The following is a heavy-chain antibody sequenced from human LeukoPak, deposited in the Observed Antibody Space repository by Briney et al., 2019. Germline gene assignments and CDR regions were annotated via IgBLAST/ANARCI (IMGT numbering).Heavy chain of an antibody. Sequence: SETLSLTCTVSGGSIGSSSYYWGWIRQPPGKGLEWIGSIYYSGSTYYNPSLKSRVTISVDTSKNQFSLKLSSVTAADTAVYYCARILGHAFDIWGQGTMVTVSS. V-gene: IGHV4-39*07. CDR1: GGSIGSSSYY. J-gene: IGHJ3*02. CDR3: ARILGHAFDI. D-gene: IGHD3-16*01. CDR2: IYYSGST.